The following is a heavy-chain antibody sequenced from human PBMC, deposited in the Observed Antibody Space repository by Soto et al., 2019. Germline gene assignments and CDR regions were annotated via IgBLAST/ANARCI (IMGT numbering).Heavy chain of an antibody. CDR3: AKDLGYSTGWQPFDY. Sequence: EVQLLESGGGLVQPGGSLRLSCEASGFTYSSYAMSWVRQAPGTGLEWVSAISGSGISTYYADSVKGRFTISRDNSKNTLYLHMNSLRAEHTAVYYCAKDLGYSTGWQPFDYWGQGTLVTVSS. V-gene: IGHV3-23*01. J-gene: IGHJ4*02. D-gene: IGHD6-19*01. CDR1: GFTYSSYA. CDR2: ISGSGIST.